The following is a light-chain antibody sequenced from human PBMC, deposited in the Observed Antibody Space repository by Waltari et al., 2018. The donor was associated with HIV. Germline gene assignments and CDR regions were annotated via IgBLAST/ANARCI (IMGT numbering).Light chain of an antibody. CDR2: PDT. CDR1: ALPKQY. CDR3: QSTDRSGTYWV. Sequence: SYELTQPPSVSVSPGQTARITCSGDALPKQYAYWFQQKPGQAPVLVIYPDTERPSGIPERLSGSSLGTMVTLTITGVQAEDEADYYCQSTDRSGTYWVFGGGTKLTVL. J-gene: IGLJ3*02. V-gene: IGLV3-25*03.